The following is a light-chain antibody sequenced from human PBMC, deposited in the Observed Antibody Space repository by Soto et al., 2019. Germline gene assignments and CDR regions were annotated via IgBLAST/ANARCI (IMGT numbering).Light chain of an antibody. CDR2: DAS. CDR1: QDIRKD. J-gene: IGKJ3*01. V-gene: IGKV1-33*01. CDR3: QQYDNLPFT. Sequence: DIQMTQSPSSLSASLGDRVTITCQASQDIRKDLNWYQQKPGKAPKLLIYDASNLETGVPSRFSGSGSGTDFSFTISSLQPEDIATYYCQQYDNLPFTFGPGTKVDIK.